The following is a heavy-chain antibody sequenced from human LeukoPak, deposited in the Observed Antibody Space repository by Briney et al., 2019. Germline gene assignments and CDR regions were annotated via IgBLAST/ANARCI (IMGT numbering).Heavy chain of an antibody. Sequence: SETLSLTCTVSGGSITSYYWSWIRQPAGKGLEWIGRIYNSGSTNYNPSLKSRVTVSVDASKNQFSLKLSSVTAADTAVYYCARTYDSSGYYDYWGQGTLVAVSS. D-gene: IGHD3-22*01. V-gene: IGHV4-4*07. CDR2: IYNSGST. CDR1: GGSITSYY. CDR3: ARTYDSSGYYDY. J-gene: IGHJ4*02.